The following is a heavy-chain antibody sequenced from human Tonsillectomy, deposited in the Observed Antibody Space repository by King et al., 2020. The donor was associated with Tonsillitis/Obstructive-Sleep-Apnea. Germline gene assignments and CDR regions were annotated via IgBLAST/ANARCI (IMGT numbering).Heavy chain of an antibody. V-gene: IGHV3-15*01. CDR2: IKSKSDGGTT. J-gene: IGHJ4*02. CDR3: TTDPGSYYYVSSGYYWEVFDF. CDR1: GFIFRNAW. D-gene: IGHD3-22*01. Sequence: VQLVESGGGLVKPGGSLRLSCAASGFIFRNAWMSWVRQSPGKGLEWVGRIKSKSDGGTTGYAAPVKGRFTISRDDSKNTLFLQMNNLKTEDTAVYYCTTDPGSYYYVSSGYYWEVFDFWGQGTLVTVSS.